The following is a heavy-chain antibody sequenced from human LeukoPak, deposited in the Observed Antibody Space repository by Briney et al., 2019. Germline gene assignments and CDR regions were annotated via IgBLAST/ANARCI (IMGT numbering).Heavy chain of an antibody. CDR3: ARESDSSGDYDAVDI. Sequence: PSETLSLTCTVSGGSISSYYWSWIRQPPGKGLEWIGYIYYSGSTNYNPSLKSRVTISVDTSKNQFSLKLSSVTAADTAVYYCARESDSSGDYDAVDIWGQGTMVTVSS. CDR2: IYYSGST. D-gene: IGHD3-22*01. J-gene: IGHJ3*02. V-gene: IGHV4-59*01. CDR1: GGSISSYY.